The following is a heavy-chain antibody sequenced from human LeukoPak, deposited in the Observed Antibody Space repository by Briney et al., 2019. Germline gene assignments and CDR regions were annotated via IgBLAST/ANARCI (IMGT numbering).Heavy chain of an antibody. CDR3: AKDRSITTVIVDY. CDR2: ISYDGSNK. CDR1: GFTFSSYV. D-gene: IGHD4-17*01. Sequence: PGGSLRLSCAASGFTFSSYVMHWVRQAPGKGLEWVAVISYDGSNKYYADSVKGRFTISRDNSKNTLYLQMNSLRAEDTAVYYCAKDRSITTVIVDYWGQGTLVTVSS. J-gene: IGHJ4*02. V-gene: IGHV3-30*18.